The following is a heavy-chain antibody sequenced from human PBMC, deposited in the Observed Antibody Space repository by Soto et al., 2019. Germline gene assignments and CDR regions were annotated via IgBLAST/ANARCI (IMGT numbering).Heavy chain of an antibody. CDR3: ASQLYSSGWYSPFDP. D-gene: IGHD6-19*01. V-gene: IGHV5-51*01. CDR1: GYSFTSYW. Sequence: GESLKISCKGSGYSFTSYWISWVRQMPGKGLEWMGIIYPGDSDTRYSPSFQGQVTISADKSISTAYLQWSSLKASDTAMYYCASQLYSSGWYSPFDPWGQGTLVTVSS. CDR2: IYPGDSDT. J-gene: IGHJ5*02.